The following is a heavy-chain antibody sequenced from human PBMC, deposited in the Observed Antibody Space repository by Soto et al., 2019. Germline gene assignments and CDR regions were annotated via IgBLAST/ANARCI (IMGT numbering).Heavy chain of an antibody. CDR2: IYKSATT. V-gene: IGHV4-30-4*01. CDR1: GDPISTVDYF. J-gene: IGHJ5*01. CDR3: ARGRYCLTGRCFPNWFDS. Sequence: QVQLLESGPGLVKPSQTLSLTCSVSGDPISTVDYFWAWVRQPPGQALEYIGYIYKSATTYYNPSFESRVAISLDTSKSQFSLNVTSLTAADTAVYFCARGRYCLTGRCFPNWFDSWGQGTLVTVSS. D-gene: IGHD2-15*01.